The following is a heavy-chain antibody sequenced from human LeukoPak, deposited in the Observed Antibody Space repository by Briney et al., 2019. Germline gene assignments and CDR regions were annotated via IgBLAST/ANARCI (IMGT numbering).Heavy chain of an antibody. J-gene: IGHJ4*02. CDR1: GFTFGTYS. CDR2: ISSSSSYI. D-gene: IGHD1-26*01. V-gene: IGHV3-21*01. Sequence: GGSLDPSWAASGFTFGTYSMTGFRKAPGKGLEWVSSISSSSSYIYYADSVKGRFTISRDNAKNSLYLQMNSLRAEDTAVYYCARQISGSIYWGQGTLVTVSS. CDR3: ARQISGSIY.